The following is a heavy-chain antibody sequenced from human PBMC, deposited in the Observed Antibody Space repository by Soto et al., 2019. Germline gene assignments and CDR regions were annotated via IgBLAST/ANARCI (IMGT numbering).Heavy chain of an antibody. CDR3: ARCWDRSSGYFPYY. CDR2: IYHSGST. CDR1: GGSISSGGYS. V-gene: IGHV4-30-2*01. J-gene: IGHJ4*02. Sequence: SETLSLTCAVSGGSISSGGYSWSWIRQPPGKGLEWIGYIYHSGSTYYNPSLKSRVTISVDRSKNQFSLKLSSVTAADTAVYYCARCWDRSSGYFPYYWGQRAVVTVSS. D-gene: IGHD3-22*01.